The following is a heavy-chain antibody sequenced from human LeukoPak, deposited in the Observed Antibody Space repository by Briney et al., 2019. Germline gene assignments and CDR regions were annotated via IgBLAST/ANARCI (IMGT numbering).Heavy chain of an antibody. D-gene: IGHD2-2*01. CDR3: ARDCSSTSCLAQDY. J-gene: IGHJ4*02. CDR1: GYTFTNYA. V-gene: IGHV1-18*01. CDR2: ISAYNGNT. Sequence: GASVKVSCKASGYTFTNYAINWVRQAPGQGLEWMGWISAYNGNTNYAQKLQGRVTMTTDTSTSTAYMELRSLRSDDTAVYYCARDCSSTSCLAQDYWGQGTLVTVSS.